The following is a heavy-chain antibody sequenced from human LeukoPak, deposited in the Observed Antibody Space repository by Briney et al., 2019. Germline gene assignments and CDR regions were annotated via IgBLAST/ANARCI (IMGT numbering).Heavy chain of an antibody. D-gene: IGHD3-22*01. V-gene: IGHV3-30*04. J-gene: IGHJ5*02. Sequence: GGSLRLSCAASGFTFSNYAMHWVRQAPGKGLEWVAVISYDGSNKYYADSVKGRFTISRDNSKNTLYLQMNSLRAEDTAVYYCARGGVYYYDSSGENNWFDPWGQGTLVTVSS. CDR2: ISYDGSNK. CDR1: GFTFSNYA. CDR3: ARGGVYYYDSSGENNWFDP.